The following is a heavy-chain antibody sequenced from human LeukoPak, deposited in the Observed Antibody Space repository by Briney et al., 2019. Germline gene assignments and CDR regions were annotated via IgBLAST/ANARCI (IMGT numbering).Heavy chain of an antibody. V-gene: IGHV3-21*01. CDR2: ITSTSSSI. CDR3: AIRRYCGDDCYYPGAFDI. CDR1: GFTFSSFT. D-gene: IGHD2-21*01. Sequence: PGGSLRLSCAASGFTFSSFTMNWVRQAPGKGLEWVSSITSTSSSIYYADSVQGRFTISRDNAKNSLYLQMNSLRAEDTAVYYCAIRRYCGDDCYYPGAFDIWGQGTMVVVSS. J-gene: IGHJ3*02.